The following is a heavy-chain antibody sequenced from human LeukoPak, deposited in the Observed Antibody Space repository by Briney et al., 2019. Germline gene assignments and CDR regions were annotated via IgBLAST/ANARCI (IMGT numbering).Heavy chain of an antibody. CDR3: AKSGIAVAGLGNYFDY. V-gene: IGHV3-23*01. J-gene: IGHJ4*02. D-gene: IGHD6-19*01. CDR1: GFTFNNYA. Sequence: PGGSLRLSCAASGFTFNNYAVSWVRQAPGKGLEWVSAISGSGGSTYYADSVKGRFTISRDNSKNTLYLQMNSLRAEDTAVYYCAKSGIAVAGLGNYFDYWGQGTLVTVSS. CDR2: ISGSGGST.